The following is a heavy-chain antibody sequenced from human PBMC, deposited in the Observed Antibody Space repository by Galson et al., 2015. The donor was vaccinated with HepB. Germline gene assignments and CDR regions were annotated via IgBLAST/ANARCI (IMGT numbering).Heavy chain of an antibody. CDR1: GFTFSSYA. D-gene: IGHD3-10*01. CDR2: ISYDGSNK. Sequence: SLRLSCAASGFTFSSYAMHWVRQAPGKGLEWVAVISYDGSNKYYADSVKGRFTISRDNSKNTLYLQMNSLRAEDTAVYYCARDTGPYGSGSYPDYWGQGTLVTVSS. CDR3: ARDTGPYGSGSYPDY. V-gene: IGHV3-30*04. J-gene: IGHJ4*02.